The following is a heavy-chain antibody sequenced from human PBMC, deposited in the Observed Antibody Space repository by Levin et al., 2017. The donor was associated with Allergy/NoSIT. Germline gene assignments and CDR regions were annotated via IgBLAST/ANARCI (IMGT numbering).Heavy chain of an antibody. CDR2: INHSGST. CDR3: ARGPPTYSGYDPVDY. D-gene: IGHD5-12*01. V-gene: IGHV4-34*01. CDR1: GGSFSGYY. Sequence: SETLSLTCAVYGGSFSGYYWSWIRQPPGKGLEWIGEINHSGSTNYNPSLKSRVTISVDTSKNQFSLKLSSVTAADTAVYYCARGPPTYSGYDPVDYWGQGTLVTVSS. J-gene: IGHJ4*02.